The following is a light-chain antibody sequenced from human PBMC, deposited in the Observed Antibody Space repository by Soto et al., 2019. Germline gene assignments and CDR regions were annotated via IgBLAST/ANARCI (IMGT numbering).Light chain of an antibody. CDR2: GVS. CDR3: LQHNTYPWT. V-gene: IGKV1-17*01. CDR1: QGIRNE. J-gene: IGKJ1*01. Sequence: DIQMTQSPSSLSASVGDRVTITCRASQGIRNELGWYQQKPGRAPKRLIYGVSNLQSGVPSRFSGSASGTEFTLTISSLRPEDSATYYCLQHNTYPWTFGQGTKVEVK.